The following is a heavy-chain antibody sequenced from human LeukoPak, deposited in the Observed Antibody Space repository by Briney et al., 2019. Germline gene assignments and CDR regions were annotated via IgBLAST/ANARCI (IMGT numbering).Heavy chain of an antibody. CDR3: ARPPGEYSSSWYAEYFQH. J-gene: IGHJ1*01. Sequence: GGSLRLSCAASGFTFSSYAMHWVRQAPGKGLEWVAVISYDGSNKYYADSVKGRFTISRDNSKNTLYLQMNSLRAEDTAVYYCARPPGEYSSSWYAEYFQHWGQGTLVTVSS. V-gene: IGHV3-30-3*01. CDR2: ISYDGSNK. CDR1: GFTFSSYA. D-gene: IGHD6-13*01.